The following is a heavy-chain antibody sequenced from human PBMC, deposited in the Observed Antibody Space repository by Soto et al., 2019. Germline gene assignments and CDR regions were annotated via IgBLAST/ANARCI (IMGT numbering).Heavy chain of an antibody. V-gene: IGHV1-2*04. CDR2: INPNTGDT. CDR1: GYIFTAYY. D-gene: IGHD2-15*01. J-gene: IGHJ4*02. Sequence: GASVKVSCKTSGYIFTAYYIHWVRQAPGQGLEWMGWINPNTGDTNYAQRFQDWVTMTRDTSFRTAYMEVRGLKSDDTAVYYCARRSNCNGGRCYFDYWGQGTPVTVS. CDR3: ARRSNCNGGRCYFDY.